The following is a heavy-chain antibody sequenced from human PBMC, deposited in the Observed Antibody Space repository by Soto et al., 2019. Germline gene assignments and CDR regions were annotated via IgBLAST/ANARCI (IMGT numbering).Heavy chain of an antibody. D-gene: IGHD2-15*01. J-gene: IGHJ6*03. CDR1: GYTFTSYA. V-gene: IGHV1-3*01. Sequence: ASVKVSCKASGYTFTSYAMHWVRQAPGQRLEWMGWINAGNGNTKYSQKFQGRVTITRDTSASTAYMGLSSLRSEDTAVYYCARDFSLFGGYYYYYMDVWGKGTTVTVSS. CDR3: ARDFSLFGGYYYYYMDV. CDR2: INAGNGNT.